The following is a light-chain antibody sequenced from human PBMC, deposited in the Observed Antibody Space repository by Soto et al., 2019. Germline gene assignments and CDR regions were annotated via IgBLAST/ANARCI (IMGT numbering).Light chain of an antibody. CDR2: GAS. CDR1: QSIGTN. V-gene: IGKV3-15*01. J-gene: IGKJ4*01. Sequence: EIVMTQSPATLSVSPGERATLCCRASQSIGTNLAWYQQKPGQAPRLLIYGASTRATGVPARFSGSGSGTEFTLTISSLQSEDFAVYYCQQYNNWPPLTFGGGTKVDIK. CDR3: QQYNNWPPLT.